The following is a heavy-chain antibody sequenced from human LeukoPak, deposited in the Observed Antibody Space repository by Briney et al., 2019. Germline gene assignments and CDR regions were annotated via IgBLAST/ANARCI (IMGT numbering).Heavy chain of an antibody. V-gene: IGHV3-23*01. D-gene: IGHD3-10*01. J-gene: IGHJ5*01. Sequence: PGGSLRLSCAASGIAFSGDAMNWVRQAPGKGLEWVSGISGSGGSTYYADFVKGRFTISRDNSKNTLYLEMNSLIAEDTATYYCAKTAKGSLPAYYYDSWGQGTLVTVSS. CDR3: AKTAKGSLPAYYYDS. CDR1: GIAFSGDA. CDR2: ISGSGGST.